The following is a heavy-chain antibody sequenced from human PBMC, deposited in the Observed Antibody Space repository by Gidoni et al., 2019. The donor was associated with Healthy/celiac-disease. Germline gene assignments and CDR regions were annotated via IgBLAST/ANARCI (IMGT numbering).Heavy chain of an antibody. V-gene: IGHV1-69*01. CDR3: ARAQCTNGVCYPRYYYYYMDV. J-gene: IGHJ6*03. D-gene: IGHD2-8*01. CDR2: IIPIFGTA. CDR1: GGTFSSYA. Sequence: QVQLVQSGAEVKKPGSSVKVSCKASGGTFSSYAISWVRQAPGQGLEWMGGIIPIFGTANYAQKFQGRVTITADESTSTAYMELSSLRSEDTAVYYCARAQCTNGVCYPRYYYYYMDVWGKGTTVTVSS.